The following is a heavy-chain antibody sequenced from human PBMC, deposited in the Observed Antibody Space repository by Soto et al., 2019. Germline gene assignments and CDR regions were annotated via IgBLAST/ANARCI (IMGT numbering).Heavy chain of an antibody. CDR3: ARHGSVGATDYYYGMDV. J-gene: IGHJ6*02. Sequence: AESLKISCKGSGYSFTSYWIGWVRHMPGKGLEWMGIIYPGDSDTRYSPSFQGQVTISADKSISTAYLQWSSLKASDTAMYYCARHGSVGATDYYYGMDVWGQGTTVTVSS. V-gene: IGHV5-51*01. CDR1: GYSFTSYW. D-gene: IGHD1-26*01. CDR2: IYPGDSDT.